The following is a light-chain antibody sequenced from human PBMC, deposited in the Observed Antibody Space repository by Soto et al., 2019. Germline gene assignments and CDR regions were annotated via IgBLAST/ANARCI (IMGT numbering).Light chain of an antibody. CDR2: EFT. Sequence: QSALTQPASVSGSPGQSITISCTGTRSDVGGYNYVSWYQLHPGKAPKLLIYEFTNRPAEVSNRFSGSKSGITASLTISGLQSEDEADYYCSSYSSGSTVVFGGGTKVTVL. V-gene: IGLV2-14*01. J-gene: IGLJ2*01. CDR1: RSDVGGYNY. CDR3: SSYSSGSTVV.